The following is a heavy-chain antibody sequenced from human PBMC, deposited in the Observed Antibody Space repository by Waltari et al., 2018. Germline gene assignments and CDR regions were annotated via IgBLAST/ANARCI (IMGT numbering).Heavy chain of an antibody. V-gene: IGHV3-30-3*01. CDR2: ISYDGSNK. CDR3: ARDHDYYYGMDV. Sequence: QVQLVESGGGVVQPGRSLRLSCAASGFTFRRYAMHWVRQAPGKGLEWVAVISYDGSNKYYADSVKGRFTISRDNSKNTLYLQMNSLRAEDTAVYYCARDHDYYYGMDVWGQGTTVTVSS. J-gene: IGHJ6*02. CDR1: GFTFRRYA.